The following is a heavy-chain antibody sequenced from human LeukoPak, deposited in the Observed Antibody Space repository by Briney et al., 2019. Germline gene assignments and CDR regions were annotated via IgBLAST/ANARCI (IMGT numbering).Heavy chain of an antibody. CDR2: IWYDGSNK. D-gene: IGHD2-15*01. CDR1: GFIFSSYG. J-gene: IGHJ4*02. CDR3: ARDRFGGSLDY. Sequence: GGSLRLSCAASGFIFSSYGMHWVRQAPGKGLEWVAVIWYDGSNKYYADSVKGRFTISRDNSKNTLYLQMNSLRAEDTAVYYCARDRFGGSLDYWGQGTLVTVSS. V-gene: IGHV3-33*01.